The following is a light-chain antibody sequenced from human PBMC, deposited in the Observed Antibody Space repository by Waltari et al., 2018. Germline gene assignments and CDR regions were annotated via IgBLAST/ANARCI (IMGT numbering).Light chain of an antibody. J-gene: IGKJ2*01. CDR3: QQSYSTPQT. V-gene: IGKV1-39*01. Sequence: DIQMTQSPSSLSASVGDRVTITCRVSQSISSYLNWYQQKPGKAPKLLIYAASSLQSGVPSRFSGSGSGTDFTLTISSLQPEDFATYYCQQSYSTPQTFGHGTKLEIK. CDR2: AAS. CDR1: QSISSY.